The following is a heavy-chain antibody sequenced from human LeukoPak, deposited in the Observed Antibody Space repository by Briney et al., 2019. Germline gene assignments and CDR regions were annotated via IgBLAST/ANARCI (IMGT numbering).Heavy chain of an antibody. CDR1: GGSINYYY. J-gene: IGHJ4*02. CDR2: IYYSGST. Sequence: SETLSLTCTVSGGSINYYYWSWIRQPPGKGLEWIGYIYYSGSTNYNPSLKSRVTISVEMSKNQFSLKLSSVTAADTAVYYCARQVVGYYDFWSGYYRGSYFDYWGQGTLVTVSS. V-gene: IGHV4-59*08. CDR3: ARQVVGYYDFWSGYYRGSYFDY. D-gene: IGHD3-3*01.